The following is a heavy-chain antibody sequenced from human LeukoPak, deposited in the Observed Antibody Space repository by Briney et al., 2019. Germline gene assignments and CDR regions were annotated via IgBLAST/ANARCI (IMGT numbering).Heavy chain of an antibody. CDR2: IRYDGSNK. CDR1: GFTFSNYG. J-gene: IGHJ5*02. CDR3: AKAVTANDYNKDLNWFDP. V-gene: IGHV3-30*02. D-gene: IGHD4-11*01. Sequence: GGSLRLSCAASGFTFSNYGMHWVRQAPGKGLEWVAFIRYDGSNKYSADSVKGRFTISRDNSKNTRYLQMNSLGAEDTAVYYCAKAVTANDYNKDLNWFDPWGQGTLVTVSS.